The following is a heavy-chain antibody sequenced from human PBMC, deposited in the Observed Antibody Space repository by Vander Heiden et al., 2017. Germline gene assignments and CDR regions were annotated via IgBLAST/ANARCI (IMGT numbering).Heavy chain of an antibody. J-gene: IGHJ4*02. D-gene: IGHD3-22*01. CDR3: ARVSDYDSSGYYFH. CDR2: IYSGGST. Sequence: EVQLVGSGGGLIQPGGSLRRSCAASGFTVSSNMRSWVRQAPGKGLGWVSVIYSGGSTYYADSVKGRFTISRDNSKNTLYLQMNSLRAEDTAVYYCARVSDYDSSGYYFHWGQGTLVTVSS. CDR1: GFTVSSNM. V-gene: IGHV3-53*01.